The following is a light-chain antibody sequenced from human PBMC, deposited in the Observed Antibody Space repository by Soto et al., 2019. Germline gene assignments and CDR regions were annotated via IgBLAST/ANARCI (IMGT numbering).Light chain of an antibody. CDR3: QHYANWPLT. CDR2: DAS. J-gene: IGKJ4*01. Sequence: EIMLTQSPATLSLSPGERATLSCRASQSVSSYLAWYQQKPGQAPRLLIYDASNRATGIPARFSGSGSGTEFTLTISSLQSEDFAVYYCQHYANWPLTFGGG. V-gene: IGKV3-11*01. CDR1: QSVSSY.